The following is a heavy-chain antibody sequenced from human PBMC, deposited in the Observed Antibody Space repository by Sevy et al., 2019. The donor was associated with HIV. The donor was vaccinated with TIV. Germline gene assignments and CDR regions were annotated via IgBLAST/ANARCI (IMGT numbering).Heavy chain of an antibody. D-gene: IGHD3-3*01. Sequence: GGSLRLSCAASGFTVSSNYMSWVRQAPGKGLEWVPVIYRGGSTYYADSVKGRFTISRDNSKNTLYLQMNSLRAEDTAVYYCARYLTRYYYYYYGMDVWGQGTTVTVSS. CDR3: ARYLTRYYYYYYGMDV. V-gene: IGHV3-53*01. J-gene: IGHJ6*02. CDR2: IYRGGST. CDR1: GFTVSSNY.